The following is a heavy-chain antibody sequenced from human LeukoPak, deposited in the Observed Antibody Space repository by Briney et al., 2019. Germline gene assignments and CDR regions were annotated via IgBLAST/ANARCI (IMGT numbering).Heavy chain of an antibody. CDR1: GFTFSSYN. CDR2: ISSGSSYI. Sequence: TAGGSLRLSCAASGFTFSSYNMNWVCQAPGKGLEWVSSISSGSSYISYADSMKGRFTISRDNAKNSLYLQMNSLRAEDTAVYYCARDAADLAVAFDYWGQGTLVTVSS. V-gene: IGHV3-21*01. J-gene: IGHJ4*02. CDR3: ARDAADLAVAFDY. D-gene: IGHD6-19*01.